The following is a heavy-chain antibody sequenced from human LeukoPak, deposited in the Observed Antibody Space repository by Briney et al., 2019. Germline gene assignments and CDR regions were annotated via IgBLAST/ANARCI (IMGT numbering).Heavy chain of an antibody. Sequence: GASVKVSCKASGYTFTSYGISWVRQAPGQGLEWKGWISAYNGNTNYAQKLQGRVTMTTDTSTSTAYMELRSLRSDDTAVYYCARDAFGVTTVAADYWGQGTLVTVSS. CDR1: GYTFTSYG. CDR3: ARDAFGVTTVAADY. CDR2: ISAYNGNT. J-gene: IGHJ4*02. D-gene: IGHD4-23*01. V-gene: IGHV1-18*01.